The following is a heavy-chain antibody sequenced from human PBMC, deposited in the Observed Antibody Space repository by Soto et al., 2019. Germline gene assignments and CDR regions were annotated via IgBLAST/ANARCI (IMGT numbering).Heavy chain of an antibody. J-gene: IGHJ5*02. CDR1: GFTFSSYW. V-gene: IGHV3-74*01. Sequence: EVQLVESGGGLVQPVVSLRLSCAASGFTFSSYWMHWVRQAPVTGLVWVSRINSDGSSTSYADSVKGRFTISRDNAKNTRYLQMNSLRAEDTAVYYCARAPAGRGWFDPGGQGTLVTVSS. CDR2: INSDGSST. CDR3: ARAPAGRGWFDP. D-gene: IGHD6-13*01.